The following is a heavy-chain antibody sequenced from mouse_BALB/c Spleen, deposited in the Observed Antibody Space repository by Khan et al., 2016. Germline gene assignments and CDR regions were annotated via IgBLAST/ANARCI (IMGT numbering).Heavy chain of an antibody. CDR3: ARESGSRLYYFDY. D-gene: IGHD1-1*01. CDR2: IWAGGST. V-gene: IGHV2-9*02. Sequence: QVQLKESGPGPVAPSQSLSITCTVSGFSLTTYGVHWVRQPPGKGLEWLGIIWAGGSTNYKSALMSRLSISKDNSKSQVFLQMNSLQTDDTAIYYCARESGSRLYYFDYWGQGTTLTVSS. CDR1: GFSLTTYG. J-gene: IGHJ2*01.